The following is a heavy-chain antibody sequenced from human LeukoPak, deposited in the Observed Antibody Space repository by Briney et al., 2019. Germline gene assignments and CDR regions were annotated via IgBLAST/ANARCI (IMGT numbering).Heavy chain of an antibody. CDR1: GFTFSSYA. CDR2: ISGSGGST. D-gene: IGHD1-26*01. J-gene: IGHJ3*02. CDR3: AKGIVGDPGAFDI. V-gene: IGHV3-23*01. Sequence: PGGSLRLSCAASGFTFSSYAMSWVRQAPGKGLEWVSAISGSGGSTYYADSVKGRFTISRDNAKNTLYLQINSLRGEHTAVYYCAKGIVGDPGAFDIWGQGTMVTVSS.